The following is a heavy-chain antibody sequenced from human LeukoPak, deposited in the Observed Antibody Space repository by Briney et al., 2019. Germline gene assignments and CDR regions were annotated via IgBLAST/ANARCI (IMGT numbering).Heavy chain of an antibody. D-gene: IGHD3-22*01. Sequence: GGSLRLSCAASGFTFDDYAMNWVRQAPGKGLEWVSAISGSGDRTFHADSVKGRFTISRDNSENTLYLQMNSLRAEDTAVYFCAKRGVVIRVILVGFHKEAYYFDSWGQGALVTVSS. V-gene: IGHV3-23*01. CDR1: GFTFDDYA. CDR3: AKRGVVIRVILVGFHKEAYYFDS. J-gene: IGHJ4*02. CDR2: ISGSGDRT.